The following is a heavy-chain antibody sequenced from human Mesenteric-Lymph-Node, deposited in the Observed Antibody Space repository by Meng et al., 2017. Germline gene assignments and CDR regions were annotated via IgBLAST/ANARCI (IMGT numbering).Heavy chain of an antibody. CDR2: VQFSGNN. Sequence: LESGTGWAGPVKPPSIPCLSSGGSGSMKSYYCSWVWHPPGKGLEWIANVQFSGNNEYNEYNPSLKRRVTISADTSKNQFSLNLSSVTAADTAVYFCARDKGISGSYYAFDSWGQGTLVTVSS. D-gene: IGHD1-26*01. CDR1: GGSGSMKSYY. CDR3: ARDKGISGSYYAFDS. J-gene: IGHJ4*02. V-gene: IGHV4-61*01.